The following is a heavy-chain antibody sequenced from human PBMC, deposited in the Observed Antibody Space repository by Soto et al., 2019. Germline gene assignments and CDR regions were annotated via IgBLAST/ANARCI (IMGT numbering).Heavy chain of an antibody. Sequence: ASVKVSCKASGYTFTSYYMHWVRQAPGQGLEWMGIINPSGGSTSYARKFQGRVTVTRDTSTSTVYMELSSLRSEDTAVYYCAETTYCTNGVCYPHYGMDVWGQGTTVTVSS. V-gene: IGHV1-46*01. CDR3: AETTYCTNGVCYPHYGMDV. CDR2: INPSGGST. CDR1: GYTFTSYY. D-gene: IGHD2-8*01. J-gene: IGHJ6*02.